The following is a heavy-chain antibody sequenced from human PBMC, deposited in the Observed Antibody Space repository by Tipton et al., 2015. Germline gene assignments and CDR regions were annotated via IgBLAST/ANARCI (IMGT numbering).Heavy chain of an antibody. D-gene: IGHD3-22*01. Sequence: GLVKPSETLSLTCIVSGGSIGSNSFYWGWIRQPPGKGLEWIGTIYNRGSTYYNPSLESRVTISVDTSKNQFSLNLSSVTAADTAVYYCARVRYDSSGYQNWYFDLWGRGTLVTVSS. J-gene: IGHJ2*01. CDR2: IYNRGST. CDR3: ARVRYDSSGYQNWYFDL. CDR1: GGSIGSNSFY. V-gene: IGHV4-39*07.